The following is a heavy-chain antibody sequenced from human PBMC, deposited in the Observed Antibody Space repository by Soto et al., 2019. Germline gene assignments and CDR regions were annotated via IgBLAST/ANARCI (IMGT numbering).Heavy chain of an antibody. CDR2: ISAYNGNT. V-gene: IGHV1-18*01. Sequence: ASVKVSSKASGYTFTSYGISWVRQAPGQGLEWMGWISAYNGNTNYAQKLQGRVTMTTDTSTSTAYMELRSLRSDDTAVYYCARGTYYDFWSGSYNWFDPWGQGTLVTVSS. J-gene: IGHJ5*02. CDR1: GYTFTSYG. D-gene: IGHD3-3*01. CDR3: ARGTYYDFWSGSYNWFDP.